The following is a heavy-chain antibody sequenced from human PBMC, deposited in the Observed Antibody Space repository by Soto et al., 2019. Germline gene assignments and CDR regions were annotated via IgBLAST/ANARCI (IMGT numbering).Heavy chain of an antibody. J-gene: IGHJ3*02. CDR2: INPNSGGT. D-gene: IGHD3-10*01. V-gene: IGHV1-2*04. Sequence: QVQLVQSGAEVKKPGASVKVSCKASGYTFTGYYMHWVRQAPGQGLEWMGWINPNSGGTNYAQKFQGWVTMTRDTSISTAYMELSRLRSDDTAVYYCARASRLYGSGSYFTFDIWGQGTMVTVSS. CDR1: GYTFTGYY. CDR3: ARASRLYGSGSYFTFDI.